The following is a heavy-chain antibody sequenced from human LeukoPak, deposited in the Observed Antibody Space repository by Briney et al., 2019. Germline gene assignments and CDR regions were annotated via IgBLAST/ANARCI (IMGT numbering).Heavy chain of an antibody. V-gene: IGHV4-34*01. J-gene: IGHJ6*03. D-gene: IGHD2-2*01. CDR2: INHSGST. CDR3: ARAPSPSYYYYYMDV. Sequence: SETLSPTCAVYGGSFSGYYWSWIRQPPGKGLEWIGEINHSGSTNYNPSLKSRVTISVDTSKNQFSLKLSSVTAADTAVYYCARAPSPSYYYYYMDVWGKGTTVTVSS. CDR1: GGSFSGYY.